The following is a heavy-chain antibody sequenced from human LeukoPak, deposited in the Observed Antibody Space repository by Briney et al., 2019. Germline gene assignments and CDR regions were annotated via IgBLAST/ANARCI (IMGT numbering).Heavy chain of an antibody. D-gene: IGHD6-19*01. J-gene: IGHJ4*02. CDR2: MYPNSGNT. Sequence: ASVKVSCKASGYTFTSYDINWVRQATGQGLEWMGWMYPNSGNTGYAQKFQGRVTMTRNTSISTAYMELSSLRSEDTAVYYCARGHFRSKRYSSGYYYFDYWGQGTLVTVSS. V-gene: IGHV1-8*01. CDR3: ARGHFRSKRYSSGYYYFDY. CDR1: GYTFTSYD.